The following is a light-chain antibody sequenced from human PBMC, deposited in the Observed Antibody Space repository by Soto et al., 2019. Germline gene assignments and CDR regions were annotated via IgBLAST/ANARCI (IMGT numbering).Light chain of an antibody. CDR1: SSDVGGYNY. J-gene: IGLJ2*01. CDR3: SSYTSSSTLV. CDR2: EVS. Sequence: QSVLTQPASVSGSPGQSITISCTGSSSDVGGYNYVSWYQQHPGNAPKLMIYEVSNRPSGISNRFSGSKSGNTASLTLSGLQAEDEADYYCSSYTSSSTLVFGGGTQLTVL. V-gene: IGLV2-14*01.